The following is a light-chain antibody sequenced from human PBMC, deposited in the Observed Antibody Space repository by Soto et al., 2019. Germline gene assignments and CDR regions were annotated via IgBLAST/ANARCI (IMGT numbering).Light chain of an antibody. CDR1: QTVSGSY. CDR3: QQYGSSTPT. V-gene: IGKV3-20*01. CDR2: GTT. Sequence: EIVLTQSPGTVSLSPGETATLSCRASQTVSGSYLAWYQQKPGQAPRLLIYGTTSRATGVPDRFSGGGSGKAFTLTISGLEPEDFALYNCQQYGSSTPTFGGGTKVEIK. J-gene: IGKJ4*01.